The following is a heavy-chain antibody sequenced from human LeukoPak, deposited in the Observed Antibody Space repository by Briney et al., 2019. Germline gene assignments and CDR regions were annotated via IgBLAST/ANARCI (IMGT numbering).Heavy chain of an antibody. CDR2: ISGSGGST. J-gene: IGHJ4*02. Sequence: GWSLPHSCPATGFTYINYGMSWLRPPPARELAWVSAISGSGGSTYYADSVKGRFTISRDNSKNTLYLQMNSLRAEDTAVYYCAKFVSYYPIDYWGQGTLVTVSS. CDR1: GFTYINYG. D-gene: IGHD3-10*01. V-gene: IGHV3-23*01. CDR3: AKFVSYYPIDY.